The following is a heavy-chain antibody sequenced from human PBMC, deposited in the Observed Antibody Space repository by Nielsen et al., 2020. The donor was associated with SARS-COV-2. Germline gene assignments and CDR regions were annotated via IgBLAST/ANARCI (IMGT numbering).Heavy chain of an antibody. J-gene: IGHJ4*02. D-gene: IGHD3-16*01. Sequence: GGSLRLSCVASGFTFSSYGIHWVRQAPGKGLEWVAVVYHDGTDKYYADSVKGRFTISRDNFKNTVFLHMNSLRAEDTAIYYCARDKGRSMTTYLGLGDYWGQGTLVSVSS. CDR1: GFTFSSYG. CDR3: ARDKGRSMTTYLGLGDY. V-gene: IGHV3-33*01. CDR2: VYHDGTDK.